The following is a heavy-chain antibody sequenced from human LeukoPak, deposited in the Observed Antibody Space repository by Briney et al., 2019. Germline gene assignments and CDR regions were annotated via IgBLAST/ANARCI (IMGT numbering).Heavy chain of an antibody. J-gene: IGHJ4*02. D-gene: IGHD3-10*01. CDR2: ISSSGSRI. Sequence: TGGSLRLSCVGSGFTFSDYYMIWIRRAPGKGLEWLAYISSSGSRIYYAESVKGRLTISRDNAENSVYLQMNSLTVEDTAVYYCARDYLGYYGPGYWGQGALVTVSS. CDR1: GFTFSDYY. CDR3: ARDYLGYYGPGY. V-gene: IGHV3-11*01.